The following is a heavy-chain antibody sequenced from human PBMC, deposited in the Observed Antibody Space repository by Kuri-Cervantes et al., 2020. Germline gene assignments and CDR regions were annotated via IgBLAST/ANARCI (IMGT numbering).Heavy chain of an antibody. CDR1: GFTFSDYA. Sequence: GGSLRLSCTASGFTFSDYAVNWVRQAPGKGLEWVSAISGSGSSTYYADSVKGRFTISRDNSKKTLYLQMNSLRAEDTAVYYCAKNEFVIPVYYYDSSGYLDWGQGTLVTVSS. D-gene: IGHD3-22*01. CDR2: ISGSGSST. V-gene: IGHV3-23*01. CDR3: AKNEFVIPVYYYDSSGYLD. J-gene: IGHJ4*02.